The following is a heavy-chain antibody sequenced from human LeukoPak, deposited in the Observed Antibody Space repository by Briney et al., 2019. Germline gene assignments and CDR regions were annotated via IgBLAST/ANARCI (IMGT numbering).Heavy chain of an antibody. CDR2: ISSTSTTI. V-gene: IGHV3-48*02. D-gene: IGHD3-10*01. Sequence: GGSLRLSCAASGFTFSTYSMNWVRQAPGKGLEWVSYISSTSTTIYYTDSVKGRFTISRDNAKNSLYLQMNSLRDEDTAVYYCARDRMVRGVNDAFDNWGQGTMVTVSS. CDR1: GFTFSTYS. J-gene: IGHJ3*02. CDR3: ARDRMVRGVNDAFDN.